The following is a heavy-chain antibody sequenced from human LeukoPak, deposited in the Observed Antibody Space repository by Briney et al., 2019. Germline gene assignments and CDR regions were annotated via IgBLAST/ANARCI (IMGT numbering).Heavy chain of an antibody. CDR3: TRVLVHGQSDY. V-gene: IGHV4-59*02. CDR1: GGSVSDYY. J-gene: IGHJ4*02. D-gene: IGHD2-8*01. CDR2: IYHTGST. Sequence: SETLSLTCTISGGSVSDYYWSWIRQSPGKGLEWIGYIYHTGSTSYSPSLKSRVTISADTSQNQFSLRLSSVTAADTAVYYCTRVLVHGQSDYWGQGTLVTVSS.